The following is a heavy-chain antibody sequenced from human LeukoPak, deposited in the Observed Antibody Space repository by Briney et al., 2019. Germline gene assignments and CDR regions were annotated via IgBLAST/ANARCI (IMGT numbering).Heavy chain of an antibody. CDR1: GGSISSGSHH. J-gene: IGHJ4*02. V-gene: IGHV4-39*01. CDR2: IYYSRTT. CDR3: ARGYSLDY. Sequence: SETLSLTCTVSGGSISSGSHHWGWFRQSPGKGLEWIGSIYYSRTTYYNPSLNSRVTISVDTSKNQFSLKLSSVTAADTAVYYCARGYSLDYWGQGTLVTVSS. D-gene: IGHD5-18*01.